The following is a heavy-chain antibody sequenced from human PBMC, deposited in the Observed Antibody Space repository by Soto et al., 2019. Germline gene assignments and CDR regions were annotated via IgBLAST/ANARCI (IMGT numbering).Heavy chain of an antibody. Sequence: DVQLVETGGGLVQPGGSLRLSCAVSGFSYSSYAMNWVRQAPGKGLEWVSFISSRGTTIYYADSVEGRFTISRDNAQNSLYLQMDSLRDEDTAVYYCVRQGFCSGASCKHYFYYDAMDVWGQGTTVIVSS. D-gene: IGHD2-15*01. CDR1: GFSYSSYA. V-gene: IGHV3-48*02. CDR2: ISSRGTTI. CDR3: VRQGFCSGASCKHYFYYDAMDV. J-gene: IGHJ6*02.